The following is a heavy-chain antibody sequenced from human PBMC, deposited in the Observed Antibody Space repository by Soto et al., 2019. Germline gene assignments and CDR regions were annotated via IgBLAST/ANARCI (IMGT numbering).Heavy chain of an antibody. D-gene: IGHD5-18*01. CDR1: GGTFSTYT. CDR2: ITPIYPTT. J-gene: IGHJ4*02. CDR3: ARIPRYSFPTSDDLDS. Sequence: QVQLVQSGAEVRKPGSSVQVSCKASGGTFSTYTFSWVRQAPGQGLEWMGSITPIYPTTNYAEKFQGRLTVTADGSTNTAYMELNSLTSEDTAVYYCARIPRYSFPTSDDLDSWGQGTLVTVSS. V-gene: IGHV1-69*15.